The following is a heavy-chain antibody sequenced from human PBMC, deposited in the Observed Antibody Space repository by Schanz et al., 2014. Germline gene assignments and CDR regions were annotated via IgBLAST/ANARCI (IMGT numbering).Heavy chain of an antibody. J-gene: IGHJ6*02. CDR2: ISHSGGSK. Sequence: VQLVESGGGLVKPGGSLRLSCAASGFTFNSYAMTWVRQAPGKGLEWVSSISHSGGSKYYADSVKGRFTISRDNSENTLYLQMNSLSADDTAVCYCAKGMGYCSGGACYDYYYYGLDVWCQGTTVTVSS. CDR3: AKGMGYCSGGACYDYYYYGLDV. D-gene: IGHD2-15*01. V-gene: IGHV3-23*04. CDR1: GFTFNSYA.